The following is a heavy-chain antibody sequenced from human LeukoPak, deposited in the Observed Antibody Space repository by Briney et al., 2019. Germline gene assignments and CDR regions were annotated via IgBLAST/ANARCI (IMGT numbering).Heavy chain of an antibody. J-gene: IGHJ4*02. CDR1: GFTFSSYA. D-gene: IGHD6-19*01. V-gene: IGHV3-21*01. CDR3: ARDYPSVAGTDY. Sequence: GGSLRLSCAASGFTFSSYAMSWVRQAPGKGLEWVSSISSSSSYIYYADSVKGRFTISRDNAKNSLYLQMNSLRAEDTAVYYCARDYPSVAGTDYWGQGTLVTVSS. CDR2: ISSSSSYI.